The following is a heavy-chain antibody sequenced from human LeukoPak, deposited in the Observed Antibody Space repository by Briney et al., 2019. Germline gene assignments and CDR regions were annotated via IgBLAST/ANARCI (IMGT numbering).Heavy chain of an antibody. CDR2: IIPIFGTA. Sequence: SVKVSCKASGYTFTGYYMHWVRQAPRQGLEWMGGIIPIFGTANYAQKFQGRVTITADESTSTAYMELSSLRSEDTAVYYCASQDFDYWGQGTLVTVSS. CDR1: GYTFTGYY. J-gene: IGHJ4*02. CDR3: ASQDFDY. V-gene: IGHV1-69*13.